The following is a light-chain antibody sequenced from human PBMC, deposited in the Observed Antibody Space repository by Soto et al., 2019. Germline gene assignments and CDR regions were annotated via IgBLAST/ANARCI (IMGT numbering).Light chain of an antibody. CDR1: SSDVGRYNL. CDR3: CSYAGGTGVF. CDR2: EDI. J-gene: IGLJ2*01. V-gene: IGLV2-23*01. Sequence: QSALTQPASVSGSPGQSITISCTGTSSDVGRYNLVSWYQQYPGKAPKLVIYEDIERPSGISNRFSGSKSGNTASLTISGLQTEDEADYYCCSYAGGTGVFFGGGTKLTVL.